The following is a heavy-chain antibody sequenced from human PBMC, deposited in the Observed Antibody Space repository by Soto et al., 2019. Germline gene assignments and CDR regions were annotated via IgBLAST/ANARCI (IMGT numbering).Heavy chain of an antibody. CDR3: ARLSYSGYVLNYGMDV. V-gene: IGHV4-4*02. D-gene: IGHD5-12*01. CDR2: IYYSGST. CDR1: SGSISSSNW. Sequence: GPGPRNPSETLSLTCAVSSGSISSSNWWSWVRQPPGKGLEWIGYIYYSGSTYYNPSLKSRVTISVDTSKNQFSLKLSSVTAADTAVYYCARLSYSGYVLNYGMDVWGQGTTVTVSS. J-gene: IGHJ6*02.